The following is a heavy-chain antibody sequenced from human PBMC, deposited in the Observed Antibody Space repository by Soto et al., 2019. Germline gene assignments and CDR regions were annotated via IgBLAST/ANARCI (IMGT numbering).Heavy chain of an antibody. CDR2: TYYRSKWFN. J-gene: IGHJ3*02. V-gene: IGHV6-1*01. CDR1: GDSVSSNSGA. Sequence: SQTLSLTCAISGDSVSSNSGAWNWIRQSPSRGLGWLGRTYYRSKWFNDYAESVKRRMTINPDTSKNQFSLQLNSVTPEDTAVYYCARSRPYTSGWYAIDIWGQGTMVTVSS. D-gene: IGHD6-19*01. CDR3: ARSRPYTSGWYAIDI.